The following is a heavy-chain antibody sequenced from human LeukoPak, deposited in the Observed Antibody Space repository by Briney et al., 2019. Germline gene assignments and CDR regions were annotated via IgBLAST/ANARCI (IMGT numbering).Heavy chain of an antibody. V-gene: IGHV7-4-1*02. Sequence: ASVKVSCKASGYIFSVYALIWVRQAPGQGLELMGWINTNTGNPTYAQGFTGRFVFSLDTSVSTAYLQISSLKAEDTAVYYCARDRFRVVGATATAGDLFDYWGQGTLVTVSS. CDR1: GYIFSVYA. J-gene: IGHJ4*02. CDR2: INTNTGNP. D-gene: IGHD1-26*01. CDR3: ARDRFRVVGATATAGDLFDY.